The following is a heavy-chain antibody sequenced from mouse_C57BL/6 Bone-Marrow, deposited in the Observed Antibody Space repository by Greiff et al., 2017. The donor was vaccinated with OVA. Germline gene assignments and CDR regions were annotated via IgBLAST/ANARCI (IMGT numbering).Heavy chain of an antibody. Sequence: VKLVESGPGLVAPSQSLSITCTVSGFSLTSYGVSWVRQPPGKGLEWLGVIWGDGRINYDSALITRLSISKDNSKSQVFLKLNSLQTDDTATYYCASYGYGFAYWGQGTLVTVSA. CDR2: IWGDGRI. CDR1: GFSLTSYG. CDR3: ASYGYGFAY. D-gene: IGHD2-2*01. J-gene: IGHJ3*01. V-gene: IGHV2-3*01.